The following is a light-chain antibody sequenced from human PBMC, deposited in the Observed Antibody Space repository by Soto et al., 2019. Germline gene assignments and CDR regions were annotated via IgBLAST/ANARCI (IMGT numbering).Light chain of an antibody. CDR1: SSNIGSNT. V-gene: IGLV1-44*01. Sequence: QSVLTQPPSASGSPGQRVTISCSGSSSNIGSNTVNWYQQLPGTAPKLLIYNNNQRPSGVPDRFSGSKSGTSASLAISGLQSADEADYYCAAWDDSLNGPVFGGGTKLTV. J-gene: IGLJ2*01. CDR2: NNN. CDR3: AAWDDSLNGPV.